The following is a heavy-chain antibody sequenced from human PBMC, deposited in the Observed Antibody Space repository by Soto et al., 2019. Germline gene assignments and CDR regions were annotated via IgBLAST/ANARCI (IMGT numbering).Heavy chain of an antibody. V-gene: IGHV4-30-2*01. J-gene: IGHJ2*01. CDR2: IFHSGST. CDR1: GGSISSGGYS. CDR3: ARAGGSGSPDWSFNV. D-gene: IGHD1-26*01. Sequence: QLQLQESGSGLVKPSQTLSLTCAVSGGSISSGGYSWSWLRQPPGKVLEWIGYIFHSGSTYYNPSLKSRVPISVEGSKNLFSLELSSVTAADTAVYYCARAGGSGSPDWSFNVWGRGTLVTVSS.